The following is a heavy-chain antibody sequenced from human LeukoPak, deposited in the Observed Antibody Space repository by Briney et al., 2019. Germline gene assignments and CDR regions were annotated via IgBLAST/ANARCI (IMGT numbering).Heavy chain of an antibody. V-gene: IGHV4-4*07. CDR1: GASISSYF. D-gene: IGHD2/OR15-2a*01. CDR3: ARAFGPNDAFDI. J-gene: IGHJ3*02. CDR2: IYISGST. Sequence: PSETLSLACTVSGASISSYFWSWIRQPAGKGLEWIGRIYISGSTNYNPSPKSRVTMSVDTSKNQFSLKLSSVTAADTAVYYCARAFGPNDAFDIWGQGTMVTVSS.